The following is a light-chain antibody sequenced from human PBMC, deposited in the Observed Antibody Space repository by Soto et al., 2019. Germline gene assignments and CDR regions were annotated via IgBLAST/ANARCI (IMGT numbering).Light chain of an antibody. Sequence: VLTQPPSVSGAPGQRVTISCTGSSSNIGAGYDVHWYQQLPGTAPKLLIFGNNNRPSGVPDRFSGSKSDTSASLAITGLQAEDEADYYCQSYDSSLSDSWVFGGGTKLTVL. CDR3: QSYDSSLSDSWV. V-gene: IGLV1-40*01. J-gene: IGLJ3*02. CDR2: GNN. CDR1: SSNIGAGYD.